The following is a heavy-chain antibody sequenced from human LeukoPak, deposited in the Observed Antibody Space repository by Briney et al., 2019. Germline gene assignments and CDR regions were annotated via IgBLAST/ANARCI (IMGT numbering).Heavy chain of an antibody. CDR1: GFTFSSYA. CDR2: ISGSGGST. J-gene: IGHJ4*02. Sequence: GGSLRLSCAASGFTFSSYAMSWVRQAPGKGLEWVSAISGSGGSTYYADSVKGRFTISRDNSKNTLYLQMNSLRAEDTAVYYCAKMAYYDILTVYPPFGYWGQGPLVTVSS. V-gene: IGHV3-23*01. CDR3: AKMAYYDILTVYPPFGY. D-gene: IGHD3-9*01.